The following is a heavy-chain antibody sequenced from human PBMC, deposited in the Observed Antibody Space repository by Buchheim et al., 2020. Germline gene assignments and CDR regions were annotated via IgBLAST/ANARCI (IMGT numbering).Heavy chain of an antibody. CDR3: ARGPLGWLLNSLWYFDL. CDR2: ISYDGSNK. J-gene: IGHJ2*01. Sequence: QVQLVESGGGVVQPGRSLRLSCAASGFTFSSYGMHWVRQAPGKGLEWVAVISYDGSNKYYADSVKGRFTISRDNSKNTLYLQMNSLRAEDTAVYYCARGPLGWLLNSLWYFDLWGRGTL. CDR1: GFTFSSYG. V-gene: IGHV3-30*19. D-gene: IGHD5-24*01.